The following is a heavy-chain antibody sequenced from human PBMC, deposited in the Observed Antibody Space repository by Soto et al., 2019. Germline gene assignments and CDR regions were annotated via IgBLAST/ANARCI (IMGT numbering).Heavy chain of an antibody. J-gene: IGHJ5*02. V-gene: IGHV4-30-4*01. CDR3: ARTSGEPEGNWFDP. CDR2: IYYSGST. Sequence: SETLSLTCTVSGGSISSGDYYWSWIRQPPGKGLEWIGYIYYSGSTYYNPSLKSRVTISVDTSKDQFSLKLSSVTAADTAVYYCARTSGEPEGNWFDPWGQGTLVTVSS. CDR1: GGSISSGDYY. D-gene: IGHD3-10*01.